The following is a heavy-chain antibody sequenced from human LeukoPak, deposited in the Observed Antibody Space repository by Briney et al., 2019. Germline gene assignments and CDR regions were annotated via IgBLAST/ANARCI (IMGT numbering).Heavy chain of an antibody. CDR1: GGSISSYY. D-gene: IGHD3-3*01. CDR3: VRDGSGYFNWFDP. V-gene: IGHV4-4*07. J-gene: IGHJ5*02. Sequence: SETLSLTCTVSGGSISSYYWSWIRQPAGKGLEWIGRIYTSGSTNYNPSLKSRVTMSVDMSKDQFSLKLSSVTAADTAMYYCVRDGSGYFNWFDPWGQGTLVTVSS. CDR2: IYTSGST.